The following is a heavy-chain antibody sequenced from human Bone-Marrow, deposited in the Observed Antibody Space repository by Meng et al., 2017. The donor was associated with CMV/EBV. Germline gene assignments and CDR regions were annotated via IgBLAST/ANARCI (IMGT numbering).Heavy chain of an antibody. CDR2: IYYTGYT. J-gene: IGHJ4*02. D-gene: IGHD1/OR15-1a*01. Sequence: GSLRLSCSVSGGSMRGSSYYWAWIRQPPGKGLEWIGSIYYTGYTYYNPSLKTRVTMSVDTSKRQFSLNVTSLTASDTAVYYCARQATGTQEMFDSWGQGTLVTVSS. CDR1: GGSMRGSSYY. V-gene: IGHV4-39*01. CDR3: ARQATGTQEMFDS.